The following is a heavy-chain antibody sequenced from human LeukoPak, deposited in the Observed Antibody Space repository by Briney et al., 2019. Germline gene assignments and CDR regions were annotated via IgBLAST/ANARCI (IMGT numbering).Heavy chain of an antibody. V-gene: IGHV4-59*01. CDR1: GGSISSYY. J-gene: IGHJ5*02. Sequence: SETLSLTCTVSGGSISSYYWSWIRQSPGKGLEWIGYIYYSGSTNYNPSLKSRVTISVDTSKNQFSLKLSSVTAADTAVYYCARGVRDYSNYGWFDPWGQGTLVTVSS. CDR3: ARGVRDYSNYGWFDP. CDR2: IYYSGST. D-gene: IGHD4-11*01.